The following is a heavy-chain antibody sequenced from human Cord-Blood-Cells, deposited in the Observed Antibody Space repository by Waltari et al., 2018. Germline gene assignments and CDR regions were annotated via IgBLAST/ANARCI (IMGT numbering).Heavy chain of an antibody. J-gene: IGHJ5*02. CDR3: ARGRVFVNWFDP. CDR1: GYSISSGYY. Sequence: QVQLQESGPGLVKPSETLSLTCTVSGYSISSGYYWGWIRQPPGKGLEWIGSIYHSGITYYNPSLKSRVTISVDTSKNQFSLKLSSVTAADTAVYYCARGRVFVNWFDPWGQGTLVTVSS. V-gene: IGHV4-38-2*02. CDR2: IYHSGIT. D-gene: IGHD2-21*01.